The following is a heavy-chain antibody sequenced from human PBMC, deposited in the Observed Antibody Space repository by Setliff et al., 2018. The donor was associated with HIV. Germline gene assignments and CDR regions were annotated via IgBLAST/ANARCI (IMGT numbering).Heavy chain of an antibody. CDR1: GYTFTSYD. J-gene: IGHJ3*02. CDR2: MNPSSGNT. CDR3: ASRYYNFWSGYTDTFDI. D-gene: IGHD3-3*01. Sequence: ASVKVSCKASGYTFTSYDINWVRQATGQGLEWMGWMNPSSGNTGYAQKFQGRVTMTRNTSISTAYMELSSLRSEDTAVYYCASRYYNFWSGYTDTFDIWGQGTMVTVSS. V-gene: IGHV1-8*02.